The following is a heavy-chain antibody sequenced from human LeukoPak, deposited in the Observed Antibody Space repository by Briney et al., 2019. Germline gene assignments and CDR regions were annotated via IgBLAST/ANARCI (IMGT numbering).Heavy chain of an antibody. Sequence: GGSLRLSCAASGFTFSSYAMSWVRQAPGKGLEWVSAISGSGGSTYYADSVKGRFTISRDNSKNTLYLQMNSLRAEDTAVYYCARGVVVYSSSWYGIDPWGQGTLVTVSS. CDR2: ISGSGGST. CDR1: GFTFSSYA. V-gene: IGHV3-23*01. D-gene: IGHD6-13*01. J-gene: IGHJ5*02. CDR3: ARGVVVYSSSWYGIDP.